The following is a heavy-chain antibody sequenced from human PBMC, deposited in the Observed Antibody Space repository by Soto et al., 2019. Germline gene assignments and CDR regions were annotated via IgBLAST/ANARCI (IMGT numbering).Heavy chain of an antibody. Sequence: ASVKVSCKASGYTFTSYGISWVRQAPGQGLEWMGWISAYNGNTNYAQKLQGRVTMTTETSTSTAYMELRSLRSDDTAVYYCARDAHYGSGSYSNVYWGQGTLVTVSS. D-gene: IGHD3-10*01. J-gene: IGHJ4*02. V-gene: IGHV1-18*01. CDR1: GYTFTSYG. CDR3: ARDAHYGSGSYSNVY. CDR2: ISAYNGNT.